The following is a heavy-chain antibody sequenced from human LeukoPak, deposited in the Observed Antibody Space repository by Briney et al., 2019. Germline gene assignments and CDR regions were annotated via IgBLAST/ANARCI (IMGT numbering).Heavy chain of an antibody. CDR3: AKGLGFYYYDSSGSDY. Sequence: GGSLRLSCAASGFTFDDYAMHWVRQAPGKGLEWVSLISGDGGSTYYADSVKGRFTISRDNSKNSLYLQMNSLRAEDTAVYYCAKGLGFYYYDSSGSDYWGQGTLVTVSS. J-gene: IGHJ4*02. V-gene: IGHV3-43*02. CDR2: ISGDGGST. D-gene: IGHD3-22*01. CDR1: GFTFDDYA.